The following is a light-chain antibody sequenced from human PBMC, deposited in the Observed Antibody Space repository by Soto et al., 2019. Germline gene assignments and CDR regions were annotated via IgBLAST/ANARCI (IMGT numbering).Light chain of an antibody. J-gene: IGKJ1*01. CDR3: QQHQTFSAT. CDR2: AAS. CDR1: QSVSGG. V-gene: IGKV1-5*01. Sequence: DNQMTQSPSTLSASLGDTLTVSCRASQSVSGGLAWYQQKPGEAPKLLIYAASALHSGVPARFSGSGSGTKFTFTIESLQPDDFATYYCQQHQTFSATFGPGTKVDIK.